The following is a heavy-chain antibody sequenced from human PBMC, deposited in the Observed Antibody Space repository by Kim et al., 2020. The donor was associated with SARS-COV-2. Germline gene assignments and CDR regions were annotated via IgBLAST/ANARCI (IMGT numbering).Heavy chain of an antibody. V-gene: IGHV3-30*01. D-gene: IGHD2-8*01. Sequence: ADYVQGRFTISRDNSKNTLYLQMNSLRAEDTAVYYCARDLGRDRYNGAPWGQGTLVTVSS. J-gene: IGHJ5*02. CDR3: ARDLGRDRYNGAP.